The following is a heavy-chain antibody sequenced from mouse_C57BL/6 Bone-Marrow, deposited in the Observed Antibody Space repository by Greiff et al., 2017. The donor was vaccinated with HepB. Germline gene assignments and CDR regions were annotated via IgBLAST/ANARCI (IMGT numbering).Heavy chain of an antibody. J-gene: IGHJ3*01. CDR2: ISSGSSTI. CDR3: ARPYYSNYVGFAY. V-gene: IGHV5-17*01. D-gene: IGHD2-5*01. CDR1: GFTFSDYG. Sequence: EVQGVESGGGLVKPGGSLKLSCAASGFTFSDYGMHWVRQAPEKGLEWVAYISSGSSTIYYADTVKGRFTISRDNAKNTLFLQMTSLRSEDTAMYYCARPYYSNYVGFAYWGQGTLVTVSA.